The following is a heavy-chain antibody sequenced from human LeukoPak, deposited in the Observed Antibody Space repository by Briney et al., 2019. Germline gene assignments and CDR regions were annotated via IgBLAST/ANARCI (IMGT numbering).Heavy chain of an antibody. Sequence: GGSLRLSCAASGFNFIDYTMNWVRQAPGKGLEWVSSISSSSSYIYYADSVKGRFTISRDNAKNSLYLQMNSLRAEDTAVYYCAREWLYYWYFDLWGRGTLVTVSS. CDR3: AREWLYYWYFDL. D-gene: IGHD5-24*01. J-gene: IGHJ2*01. CDR2: ISSSSSYI. CDR1: GFNFIDYT. V-gene: IGHV3-21*01.